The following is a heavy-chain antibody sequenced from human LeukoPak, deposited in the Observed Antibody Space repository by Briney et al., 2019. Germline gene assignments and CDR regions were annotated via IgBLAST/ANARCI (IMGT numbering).Heavy chain of an antibody. Sequence: GGSLRLSCAASGFTFTTHDLNWVRQAPGKGLEWVSSISGSSSYIYYADSVQGRLTISRDNAKNTLYLQMNSLRGEDTAVYYCARGIPNSYGKDYWGQGTLVTVSS. CDR1: GFTFTTHD. CDR3: ARGIPNSYGKDY. J-gene: IGHJ4*02. V-gene: IGHV3-21*01. CDR2: ISGSSSYI. D-gene: IGHD3-16*01.